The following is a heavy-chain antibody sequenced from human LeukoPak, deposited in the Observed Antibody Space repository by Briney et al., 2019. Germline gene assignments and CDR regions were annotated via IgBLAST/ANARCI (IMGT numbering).Heavy chain of an antibody. Sequence: GGSLRLSCAASGFTFDNYGMAWVRQAPGKGLEWVSYIHWNGGTTVYADSVKGRFTISRDNAKNSLYLQMDSLRAEDTALYYCARIRSGSYNGWFDPWGQGTLVTVSS. CDR1: GFTFDNYG. CDR2: IHWNGGTT. CDR3: ARIRSGSYNGWFDP. D-gene: IGHD3-10*01. J-gene: IGHJ5*02. V-gene: IGHV3-20*04.